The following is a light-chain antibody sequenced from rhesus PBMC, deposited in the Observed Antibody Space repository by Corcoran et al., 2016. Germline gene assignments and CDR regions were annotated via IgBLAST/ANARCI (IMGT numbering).Light chain of an antibody. CDR3: LQHNSYPRT. V-gene: IGKV1-28*01. J-gene: IGKJ1*01. CDR2: GAS. Sequence: DIQMTQSPSSLSASVGDTVTITCRASQGISSNLNWFQQKPGKAPKLLIYGASNLESGVPSRFSGSGSGTEFPLPISSLQPEGFAAYYCLQHNSYPRTFGQGTKGEIK. CDR1: QGISSN.